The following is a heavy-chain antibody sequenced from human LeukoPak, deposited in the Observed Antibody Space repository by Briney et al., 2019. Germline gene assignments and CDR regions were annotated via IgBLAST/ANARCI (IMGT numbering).Heavy chain of an antibody. CDR2: ISWNSGSI. J-gene: IGHJ4*02. CDR3: AKGDYSGSYLFDY. Sequence: PGRSLRLSCAASGFTFDDYAMHWVRQAPGKGLEWVSGISWNSGSIGYADSVKGRFTISRDNAKNSLYLQMNSLRAEDTALYYCAKGDYSGSYLFDYWGQGTLVTVSS. V-gene: IGHV3-9*01. CDR1: GFTFDDYA. D-gene: IGHD1-26*01.